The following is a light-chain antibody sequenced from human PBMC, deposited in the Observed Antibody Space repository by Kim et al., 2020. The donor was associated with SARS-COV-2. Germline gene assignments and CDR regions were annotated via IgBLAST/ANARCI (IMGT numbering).Light chain of an antibody. CDR2: GKN. Sequence: VAVGQTVRITSQGDSLRSYYATWYQQKPGQAPIVVIYGKNNRPSGIPDRFSGSSSGNTASLTITGTQAGDEADYYCNSRDSNDNVVFGGGTKLTVL. CDR3: NSRDSNDNVV. J-gene: IGLJ2*01. V-gene: IGLV3-19*01. CDR1: SLRSYY.